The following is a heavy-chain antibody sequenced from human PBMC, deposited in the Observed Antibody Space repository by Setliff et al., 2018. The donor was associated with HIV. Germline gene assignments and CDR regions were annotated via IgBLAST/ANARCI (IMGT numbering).Heavy chain of an antibody. D-gene: IGHD6-19*01. CDR3: ARLGSGWSDSYYYAMDI. CDR1: GGTFSSYA. V-gene: IGHV1-18*01. CDR2: ISPNFGHT. Sequence: ASVKVSCKASGGTFSSYAISWVRQAPGQGLEWMGWISPNFGHTKYAQRFLDRVTMTIDTATSRAYMELRSLRSDDTAVYFCARLGSGWSDSYYYAMDIWGQGTTVTSP. J-gene: IGHJ6*02.